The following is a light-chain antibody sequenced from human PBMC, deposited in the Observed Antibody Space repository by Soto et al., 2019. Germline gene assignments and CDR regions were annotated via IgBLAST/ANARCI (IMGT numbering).Light chain of an antibody. CDR3: QQYGSSSWT. V-gene: IGKV3-20*01. Sequence: EIVLTQSPGTLSLSPGERATLSCRASQSVSSNYLAWFQQKPGQAPRLLSYGASSRATGIPDRFSGSGSGTDFTLTISRLEPEDFAVYYCQQYGSSSWTFGQGTKVDIK. CDR1: QSVSSNY. J-gene: IGKJ1*01. CDR2: GAS.